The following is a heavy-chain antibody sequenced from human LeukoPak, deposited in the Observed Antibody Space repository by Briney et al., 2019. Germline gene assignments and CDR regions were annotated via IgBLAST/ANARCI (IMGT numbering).Heavy chain of an antibody. D-gene: IGHD3-3*01. CDR1: GGSISSGSYY. J-gene: IGHJ4*02. V-gene: IGHV4-61*02. CDR2: IYTSGST. Sequence: SETLSLTCTVSGGSISSGSYYWSWIRQPAGKGLEWIGRIYTSGSTNYNPSLKSRVTISVDTSKNQFSLKLSSVTAADTAVYYCATNSYYDFWSGPWGLDYWGQGTLVTVSS. CDR3: ATNSYYDFWSGPWGLDY.